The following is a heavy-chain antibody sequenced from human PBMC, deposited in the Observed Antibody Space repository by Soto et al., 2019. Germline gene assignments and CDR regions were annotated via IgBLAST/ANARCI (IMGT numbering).Heavy chain of an antibody. Sequence: SETLSLTCTVSGGSISSYYWSWIRQPPGKGLEWIGYIYYSGSTNYNPSLKSRVTISVDTSKNQFSLKLSSVTAADTAVYYCARDRSGFWSGYHYYYYGMDVWGQGTTVTVSS. CDR3: ARDRSGFWSGYHYYYYGMDV. CDR2: IYYSGST. J-gene: IGHJ6*02. V-gene: IGHV4-59*01. D-gene: IGHD3-3*01. CDR1: GGSISSYY.